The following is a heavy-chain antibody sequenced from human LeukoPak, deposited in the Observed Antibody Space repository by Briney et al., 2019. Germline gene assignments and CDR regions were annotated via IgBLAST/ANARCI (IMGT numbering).Heavy chain of an antibody. Sequence: GFLRLSCAPSAFTSTSYAISWVRQAPGEGRGWVSAISGSGGSTYYADCVKGRFTISRDNSKNALYLQMNSLGAEDTAVYYCAKDENFNWFDPWGQGTLVTVP. CDR1: AFTSTSYA. V-gene: IGHV3-23*01. J-gene: IGHJ5*02. CDR2: ISGSGGST. CDR3: AKDENFNWFDP. D-gene: IGHD3-3*01.